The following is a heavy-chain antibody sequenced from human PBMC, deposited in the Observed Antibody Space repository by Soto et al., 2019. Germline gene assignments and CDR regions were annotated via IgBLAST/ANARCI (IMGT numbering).Heavy chain of an antibody. CDR2: IIPLFRTP. CDR3: ARDNDLLPLGGNYYDQLDV. V-gene: IGHV1-69*12. J-gene: IGHJ6*03. Sequence: QVQLVQSGAEMKEPGSSVKVSCKTSGGTFSSPAISWLRQSPGQGLEWMGGIIPLFRTPDYAQKFQGRVTIAADESTSTAYMERSSLRSEDTAVYYCARDNDLLPLGGNYYDQLDVGGQGTTITVSS. D-gene: IGHD1-26*01. CDR1: GGTFSSPA.